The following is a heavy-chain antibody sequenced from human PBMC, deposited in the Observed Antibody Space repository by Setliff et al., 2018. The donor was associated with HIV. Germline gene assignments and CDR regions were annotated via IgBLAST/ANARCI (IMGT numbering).Heavy chain of an antibody. D-gene: IGHD5-12*01. Sequence: SVKVSCKASGDTFTRYAISWARQAPGQGLEWMGGIIPIFGTANYAQKFQGRVTITADESTSTAYMELSSLTSEDTAVYYCARDGGYSVHQWFGDAFDIWGQGTMVTVS. CDR1: GDTFTRYA. J-gene: IGHJ3*02. CDR2: IIPIFGTA. CDR3: ARDGGYSVHQWFGDAFDI. V-gene: IGHV1-69*13.